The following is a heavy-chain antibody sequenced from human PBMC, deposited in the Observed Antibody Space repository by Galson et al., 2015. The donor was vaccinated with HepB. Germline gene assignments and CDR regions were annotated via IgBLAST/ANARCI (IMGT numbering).Heavy chain of an antibody. D-gene: IGHD3-10*01. J-gene: IGHJ4*02. CDR2: ISYDGSNK. Sequence: SLRLSCAASGFTLSSYAMHWVRQAPGKGLEWVAVISYDGSNKYYADSVKGRFTISRDNSKNTLYLQMNSLRAEDTAVYYCARDLYYYGSGSYYPDYWGQGTLVTVSS. V-gene: IGHV3-30*04. CDR1: GFTLSSYA. CDR3: ARDLYYYGSGSYYPDY.